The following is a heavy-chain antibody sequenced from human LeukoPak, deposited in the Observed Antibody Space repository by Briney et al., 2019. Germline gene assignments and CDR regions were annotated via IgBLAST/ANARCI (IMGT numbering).Heavy chain of an antibody. CDR1: GYTFTSYG. D-gene: IGHD3-16*02. Sequence: GASVKVSCKASGYTFTSYGISWVRQAPGQGLEWMGWISAYNGNTNYAQKLQGRVTMTTDTSTSTAYMELRSLRSDDTAVYYCARDSSFMITFGGVIVLFDYWGQGTLVTVSS. CDR3: ARDSSFMITFGGVIVLFDY. J-gene: IGHJ4*02. CDR2: ISAYNGNT. V-gene: IGHV1-18*01.